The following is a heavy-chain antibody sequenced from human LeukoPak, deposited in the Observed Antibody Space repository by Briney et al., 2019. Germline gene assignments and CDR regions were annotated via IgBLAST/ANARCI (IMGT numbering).Heavy chain of an antibody. CDR3: AREWELHLFDY. CDR1: GGTFSSCA. Sequence: GASVKVSCKASGGTFSSCAISWVRQAPGQGLEWMGRIIPTFGTANYAQKFQGRVTITTDESTSTAYMELSSLRSEDTAVYYCAREWELHLFDYWGQGTLVTVSS. D-gene: IGHD1-26*01. CDR2: IIPTFGTA. V-gene: IGHV1-69*05. J-gene: IGHJ4*02.